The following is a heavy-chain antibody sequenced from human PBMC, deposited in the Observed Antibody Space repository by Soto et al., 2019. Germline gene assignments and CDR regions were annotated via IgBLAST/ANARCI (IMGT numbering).Heavy chain of an antibody. CDR1: GGSFSGYQ. CDR3: ARGLIVWFGELSRRGGYYYYMDV. Sequence: QVQLQQWGAGLLKPSETLSLTCAVYGGSFSGYQWTWIRQTPGKGLEWIGEINDNANINYNPSLKSRVTIFIDPPKKHISLKLSSVTAADTAVYYCARGLIVWFGELSRRGGYYYYMDVWGKGTTVTVSS. J-gene: IGHJ6*03. CDR2: INDNANI. D-gene: IGHD3-10*01. V-gene: IGHV4-34*01.